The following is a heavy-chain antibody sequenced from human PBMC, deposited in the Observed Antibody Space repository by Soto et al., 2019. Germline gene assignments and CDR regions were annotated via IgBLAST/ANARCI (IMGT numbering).Heavy chain of an antibody. J-gene: IGHJ5*02. CDR1: GASVSHGY. CDR3: ARSYYDSTGFAVDP. D-gene: IGHD3-22*01. CDR2: MYFGGSF. V-gene: IGHV4-59*02. Sequence: QLQASGPGLVKPSETLSLTCNVSGASVSHGYWSWIRQPPGKGLEWIGFMYFGGSFNYNPSLTSRAPISLETSKNQFSMKLTSVPASDTAVYYCARSYYDSTGFAVDPWGQGTLVTVSS.